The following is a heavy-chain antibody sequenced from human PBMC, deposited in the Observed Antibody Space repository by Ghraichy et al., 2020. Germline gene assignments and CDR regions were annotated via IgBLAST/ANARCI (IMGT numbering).Heavy chain of an antibody. Sequence: GSLRLSCVASGITFSSHNMNWVRQAPGKGLEWVSSISSGSRSIYYADSVKGRFTISRDNAKNSLYLQMNSLRVEDTAVYHCARGDLAGAIDLWGQGTMVTVSS. D-gene: IGHD3-10*01. CDR1: GITFSSHN. CDR3: ARGDLAGAIDL. CDR2: ISSGSRSI. V-gene: IGHV3-21*01. J-gene: IGHJ3*01.